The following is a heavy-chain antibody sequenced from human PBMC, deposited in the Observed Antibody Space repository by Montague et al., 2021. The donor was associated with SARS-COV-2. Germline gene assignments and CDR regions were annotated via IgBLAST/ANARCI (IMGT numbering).Heavy chain of an antibody. V-gene: IGHV4-39*07. CDR3: AGGFDL. CDR2: IYYSGST. J-gene: IGHJ2*01. CDR1: GGSISTSPYF. D-gene: IGHD3-16*01. Sequence: SETLSLTCTVSGGSISTSPYFWGWIRQPPGKGLEWIGSIYYSGSTYYTPSLKSRVAISIDTSENQFSLKLSSVTAAGTAVYYCAGGFDLWGRGTLVTVSS.